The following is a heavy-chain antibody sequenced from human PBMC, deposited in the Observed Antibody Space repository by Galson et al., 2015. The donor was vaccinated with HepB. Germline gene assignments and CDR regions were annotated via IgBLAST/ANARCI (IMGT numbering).Heavy chain of an antibody. CDR3: VKSRYGVDA. Sequence: SLRLSCAASGFTFSSYWMHWVRQAPGKGLVWVSHISSDGSSTNYADSVKGRFTISRDNAKNTLYLQMNSLRAEDTAVYYCVKSRYGVDAWGQGTTVTVSS. V-gene: IGHV3-74*01. CDR2: ISSDGSST. J-gene: IGHJ6*02. CDR1: GFTFSSYW.